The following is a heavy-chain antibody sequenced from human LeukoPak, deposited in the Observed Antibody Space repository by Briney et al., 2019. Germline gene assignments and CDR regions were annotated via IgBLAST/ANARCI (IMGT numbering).Heavy chain of an antibody. CDR1: GGSISSYY. J-gene: IGHJ5*02. D-gene: IGHD6-25*01. CDR3: ARGYSSENWFDP. V-gene: IGHV4-59*01. CDR2: IYYSGST. Sequence: SETLSLTCTVSGGSISSYYWSWIRQPPGKGLEWIGYIYYSGSTNYNPSLKSRVTLSVDTSKNQFSLKLSSVTAADTAVYYCARGYSSENWFDPWGQGTLVTVSS.